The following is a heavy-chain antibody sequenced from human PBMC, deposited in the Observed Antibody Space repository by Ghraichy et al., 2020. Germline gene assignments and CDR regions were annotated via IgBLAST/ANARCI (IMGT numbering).Heavy chain of an antibody. CDR2: ISSRSSNT. CDR3: ARIVIREKSGFDI. Sequence: GGSLRLSCAASGFTFSDYRMSWIRQAPGKGLEWVSYISSRSSNTDYADSLKGRFTISRDNAKNSLYLQMNSLRDEDTAVYYCARIVIREKSGFDIWGQGTMVTVSS. D-gene: IGHD3-16*01. V-gene: IGHV3-11*03. CDR1: GFTFSDYR. J-gene: IGHJ3*02.